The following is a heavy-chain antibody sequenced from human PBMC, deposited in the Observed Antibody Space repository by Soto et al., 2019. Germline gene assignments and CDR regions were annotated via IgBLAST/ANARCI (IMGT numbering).Heavy chain of an antibody. V-gene: IGHV5-51*01. Sequence: GESLKISCKGSGYTFTNYWIGWVRQMPGKGLEWMGIIYPGDSDTKYNPSFQGQVTISADKSITITILRWTSLKASDTAIYYCAASIFYYGMDVWGQGTTVTVSS. CDR3: AASIFYYGMDV. CDR2: IYPGDSDT. CDR1: GYTFTNYW. J-gene: IGHJ6*02.